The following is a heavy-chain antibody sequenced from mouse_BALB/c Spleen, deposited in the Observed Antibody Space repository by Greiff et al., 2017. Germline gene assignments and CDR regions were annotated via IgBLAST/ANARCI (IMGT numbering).Heavy chain of an antibody. V-gene: IGHV5-4*02. CDR1: GFTFSDYY. Sequence: EVQLVESGGGLVKPGGSLKLSCAASGFTFSDYYMYWVRQTPEKRLEWVATISDSGSYTYYPDSVKGRFTISRDNAKNNLYLQMSSLKSEDTAMYYCATGDFDYWGQGTTLTVSS. J-gene: IGHJ2*01. D-gene: IGHD4-1*01. CDR2: ISDSGSYT. CDR3: ATGDFDY.